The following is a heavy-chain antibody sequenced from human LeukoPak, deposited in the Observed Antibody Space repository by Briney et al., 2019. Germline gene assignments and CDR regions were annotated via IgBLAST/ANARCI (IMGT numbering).Heavy chain of an antibody. V-gene: IGHV3-23*01. CDR1: GFTFSTYA. J-gene: IGHJ4*02. Sequence: GGSLRLSCAASGFTFSTYAMSWVRQAPGKGLEWVSSISGSGGRTYYADSVKGRFTISRDNSKNTLYLQMNSLRAEDTAVYYCARAPYGDYEGDYWGQGALVTVSS. CDR3: ARAPYGDYEGDY. D-gene: IGHD4-17*01. CDR2: ISGSGGRT.